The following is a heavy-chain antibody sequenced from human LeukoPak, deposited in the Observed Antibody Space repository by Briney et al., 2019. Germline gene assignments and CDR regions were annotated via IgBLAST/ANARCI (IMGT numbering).Heavy chain of an antibody. CDR1: GFTFSSYS. Sequence: SGGSLRLSCAASGFTFSSYSMNWVRRAPGKGLEWVSSISSSSSYIYYADSVKGRFTISRDNAKNSLYLQMNSLRAEDTAVYYCASTSWGVPAAKGAFDIWGQGTMVTVSS. V-gene: IGHV3-21*01. D-gene: IGHD2-2*01. J-gene: IGHJ3*02. CDR2: ISSSSSYI. CDR3: ASTSWGVPAAKGAFDI.